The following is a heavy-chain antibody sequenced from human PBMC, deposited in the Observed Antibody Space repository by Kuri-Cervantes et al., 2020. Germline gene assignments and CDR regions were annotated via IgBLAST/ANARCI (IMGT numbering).Heavy chain of an antibody. CDR2: IIPIFGTT. J-gene: IGHJ1*01. V-gene: IGHV1-69*13. CDR1: GGTFSRYA. CDR3: ARDLSGIAAAGTYFQH. Sequence: SVKVSCKAFGGTFSRYAISWVRQAPGQGLEWMGGIIPIFGTTNYAQKFQGRVTITADESTSTAYMELSSLRSEDTAVYYCARDLSGIAAAGTYFQHWGQGTLVTVSS. D-gene: IGHD6-13*01.